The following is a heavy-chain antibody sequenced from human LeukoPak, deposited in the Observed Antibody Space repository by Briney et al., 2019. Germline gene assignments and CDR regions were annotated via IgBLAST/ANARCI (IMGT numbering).Heavy chain of an antibody. D-gene: IGHD3-10*02. J-gene: IGHJ6*03. CDR2: ISSSSSYI. V-gene: IGHV3-21*01. Sequence: GGSLRLSCAASGFTFSSYSMNWVRQAPGKGLEWVSSISSSSSYIYYADSVKGRFTISRDNAKNSLYLQMNSLRAEDTAVYYCARGSLSQVLTPDVKYYYYYYMDVWGKGTTVTVSS. CDR1: GFTFSSYS. CDR3: ARGSLSQVLTPDVKYYYYYYMDV.